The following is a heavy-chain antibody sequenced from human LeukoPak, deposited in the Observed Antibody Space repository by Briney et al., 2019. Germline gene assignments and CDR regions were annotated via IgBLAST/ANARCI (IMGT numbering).Heavy chain of an antibody. Sequence: GGSLRLSCAASGFIFSSYAMAWVRQPPGEGLEWVPAITGSGLSTYYADSVKGRFAISRDNSKNTLFLQLNSLRAEDTAVYYCAKGGRYSCFDLWGRGTLVTVSS. CDR1: GFIFSSYA. V-gene: IGHV3-23*01. J-gene: IGHJ2*01. D-gene: IGHD3-10*01. CDR2: ITGSGLST. CDR3: AKGGRYSCFDL.